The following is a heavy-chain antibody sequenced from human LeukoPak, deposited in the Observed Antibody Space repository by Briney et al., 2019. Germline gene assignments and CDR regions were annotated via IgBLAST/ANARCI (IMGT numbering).Heavy chain of an antibody. J-gene: IGHJ4*02. Sequence: PSETLSLTCTVSGGSISSYYWSWIRQPPGKGLEWIGYIYYSGSTNCNPSLKSRVTISVDTSKNQFSLKLSSVTAADTAVYYCARHGSDDYGDYGTNYYFDYWGQGTLVTVSS. CDR2: IYYSGST. V-gene: IGHV4-59*08. CDR1: GGSISSYY. D-gene: IGHD4-17*01. CDR3: ARHGSDDYGDYGTNYYFDY.